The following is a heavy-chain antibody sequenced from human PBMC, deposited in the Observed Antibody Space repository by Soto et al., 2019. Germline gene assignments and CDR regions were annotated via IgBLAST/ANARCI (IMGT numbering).Heavy chain of an antibody. J-gene: IGHJ6*02. CDR2: INQDGSEK. CDR3: AREGYDILTGYYSSGGMDV. Sequence: PGGSLRLSCAASGFTFSSYWMSWVRQAPGKGLEWVANINQDGSEKYYVDSVKGRFTISRDNAKNSLYLQMNSLRGEDTAVYYCAREGYDILTGYYSSGGMDVWGQGTTVTVSS. D-gene: IGHD3-9*01. CDR1: GFTFSSYW. V-gene: IGHV3-7*01.